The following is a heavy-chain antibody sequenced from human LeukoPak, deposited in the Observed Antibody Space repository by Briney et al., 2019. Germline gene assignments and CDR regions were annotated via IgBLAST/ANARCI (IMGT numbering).Heavy chain of an antibody. J-gene: IGHJ6*04. D-gene: IGHD3-10*02. V-gene: IGHV3-48*01. CDR2: ISDTSTTI. CDR1: GFTFSDFS. Sequence: GGSLRLSCSASGFTFSDFSMNWVRQAPGKGLEWISYISDTSTTIYYADSLKGRFTISRDNAKNSLYLQMNSLRAEDTAVYYCAELGITMIGGVWGKGTTVTISS. CDR3: AELGITMIGGV.